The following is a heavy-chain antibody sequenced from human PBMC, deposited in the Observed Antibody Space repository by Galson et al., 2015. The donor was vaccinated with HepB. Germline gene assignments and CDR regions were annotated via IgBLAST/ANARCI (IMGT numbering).Heavy chain of an antibody. Sequence: SVKVSCKASGYTFTSYGISWVRQAPGQGLEWMGWISAYNGNTNYAQKLQGRVTMTTDTSTSTAYMELRSLRSDDTAVYYCARTVPYSGSFNNHNYFDYWGQGTLVTVSS. V-gene: IGHV1-18*01. CDR1: GYTFTSYG. D-gene: IGHD1-26*01. J-gene: IGHJ4*02. CDR3: ARTVPYSGSFNNHNYFDY. CDR2: ISAYNGNT.